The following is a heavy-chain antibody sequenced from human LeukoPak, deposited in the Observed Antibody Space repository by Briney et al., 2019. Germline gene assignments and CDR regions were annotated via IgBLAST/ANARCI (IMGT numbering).Heavy chain of an antibody. J-gene: IGHJ4*02. Sequence: SETLSLTCAVYGGSFSGYYWSWIRQPPGKGLEWIGEINHSRSTNYNPSLKSRVTISVDTSKNQFSLKLSSVTAADTAVYYCARVGDGNIDYWGQGTLVTVSS. CDR2: INHSRST. D-gene: IGHD4-17*01. CDR1: GGSFSGYY. V-gene: IGHV4-34*01. CDR3: ARVGDGNIDY.